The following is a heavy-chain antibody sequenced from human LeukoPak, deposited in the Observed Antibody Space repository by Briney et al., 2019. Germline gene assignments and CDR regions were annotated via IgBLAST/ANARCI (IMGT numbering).Heavy chain of an antibody. CDR2: ISYDGSNK. CDR3: ARGYGGNSFTYFDY. J-gene: IGHJ4*02. V-gene: IGHV3-30-3*01. CDR1: EFTFTSYA. Sequence: PGGSLRLSCAASEFTFTSYAMPWVRQAPGKGLEWVAIISYDGSNKYYADSVKGRFTISRDNSKSTLYLQMNSLRAEDTAVYYCARGYGGNSFTYFDYWGQGTLVTVSS. D-gene: IGHD4-23*01.